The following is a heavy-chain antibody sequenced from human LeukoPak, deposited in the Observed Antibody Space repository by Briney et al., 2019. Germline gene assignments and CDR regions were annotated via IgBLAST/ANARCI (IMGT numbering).Heavy chain of an antibody. CDR3: ASASSHRIAAGGDY. CDR2: INSDGSSR. J-gene: IGHJ4*02. Sequence: GGSLRLSCAASGFTFSNYWMHWVRQAPGKGLVWVSRINSDGSSRNYADSVKGGFTISRDNAKNTLYLQMNSLRAEDTAVYYCASASSHRIAAGGDYWGQGTLVTVPS. D-gene: IGHD6-13*01. CDR1: GFTFSNYW. V-gene: IGHV3-74*01.